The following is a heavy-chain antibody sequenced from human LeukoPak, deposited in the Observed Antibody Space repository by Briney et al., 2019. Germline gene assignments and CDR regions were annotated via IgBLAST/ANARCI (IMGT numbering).Heavy chain of an antibody. J-gene: IGHJ1*01. CDR3: ARARAAAGAQYFQH. D-gene: IGHD6-13*01. CDR2: IYTNDGSA. CDR1: GYTFTSYY. Sequence: ASVKVSCKASGYTFTSYYLHWVRQAPGQRPEWMGIIYTNDGSARYAQKFQGRVTMTRDTSTGTVYMELSSLSSDDTAVYYCARARAAAGAQYFQHWGEGTLVSASS. V-gene: IGHV1-46*01.